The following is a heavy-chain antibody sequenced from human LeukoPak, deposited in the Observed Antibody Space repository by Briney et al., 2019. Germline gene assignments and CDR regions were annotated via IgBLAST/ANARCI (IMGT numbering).Heavy chain of an antibody. CDR2: ISGSGGST. CDR3: ARDRYSSGWYGDFDC. D-gene: IGHD6-19*01. CDR1: GFTVSSNY. V-gene: IGHV3-23*01. J-gene: IGHJ4*02. Sequence: GGSLRLSCAASGFTVSSNYMSWVRQAPGKGLEWVSAISGSGGSTYYADSVKGRFTISRDNSKNTLYLQVNSLRAEDTAVYYCARDRYSSGWYGDFDCWGQGTLVTVSS.